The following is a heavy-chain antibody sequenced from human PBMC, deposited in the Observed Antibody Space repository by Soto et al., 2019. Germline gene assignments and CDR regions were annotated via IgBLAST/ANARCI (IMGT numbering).Heavy chain of an antibody. J-gene: IGHJ6*02. V-gene: IGHV1-3*01. D-gene: IGHD6-19*01. Sequence: ASVKVSFKASGYTFTSYAMHWVRQAPGQRLEWMGWINAGNGNTKYSQKFQGRVTITRDTSASTAYMELSSLRSEDTAVYYCARAPTRTTSVWVPSSGSLAGYNYGMDVWGQGTTVTVSS. CDR2: INAGNGNT. CDR1: GYTFTSYA. CDR3: ARAPTRTTSVWVPSSGSLAGYNYGMDV.